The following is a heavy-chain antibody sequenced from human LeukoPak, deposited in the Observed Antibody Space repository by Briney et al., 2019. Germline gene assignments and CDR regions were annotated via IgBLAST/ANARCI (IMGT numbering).Heavy chain of an antibody. CDR1: GYTFTSYG. D-gene: IGHD2-2*01. Sequence: ASVTVSFTSSGYTFTSYGISWVRQAPGQGLAWMGWISAYNGNTNYAQKLQGRVTMTTDTSTSTAYMELRSLRSDDTAVYYCARDAKDIVVVPAAIPQNWFDPWGQGSLVTVCS. J-gene: IGHJ5*02. CDR3: ARDAKDIVVVPAAIPQNWFDP. V-gene: IGHV1-18*01. CDR2: ISAYNGNT.